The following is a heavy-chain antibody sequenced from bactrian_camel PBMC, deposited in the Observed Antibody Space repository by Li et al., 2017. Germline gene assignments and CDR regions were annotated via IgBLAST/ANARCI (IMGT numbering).Heavy chain of an antibody. CDR1: NSMFMACA. Sequence: VQLVESGGGSVQAGGSLKLSCTVSNSMFMACAMAWYRQAPSSAPERERISTITWDGITTYADSVKGRFTISQNNDLNTLSLQMNSLKTEDTAIYYCKTFATSSSGHCYSSWGQGTQVTVS. V-gene: IGHV3S53*01. CDR2: ITWDGIT. CDR3: KTFATSSSGHCYSS. J-gene: IGHJ4*01. D-gene: IGHD2*01.